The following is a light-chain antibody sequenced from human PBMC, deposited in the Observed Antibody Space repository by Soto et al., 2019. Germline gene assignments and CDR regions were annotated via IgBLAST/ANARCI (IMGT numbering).Light chain of an antibody. J-gene: IGKJ4*01. V-gene: IGKV3-11*01. CDR1: QSVSNH. CDR2: DAS. CDR3: QQRSLWPLT. Sequence: EVVLTQSPSTLSLSPGERATLSCRATQSVSNHLAWYQHRPGQAPRPLIYDASNRATDIPARFSGSGSGTDFTLTISSLEPEDSAVYYCQQRSLWPLTFGGGTKVEIK.